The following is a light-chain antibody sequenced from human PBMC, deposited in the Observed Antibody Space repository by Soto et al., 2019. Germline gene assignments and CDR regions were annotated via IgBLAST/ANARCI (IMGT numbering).Light chain of an antibody. CDR3: QQSYSTPWT. J-gene: IGKJ1*01. Sequence: IHVTRSASSLSACVGCTVTIACRASQSISSYLNWYQQKPGKAPKLLIYAASSLQSGVPSRFSGSGYGTDFNLTISSLQTEDFATYYCQQSYSTPWTFGQGTKVDTK. CDR1: QSISSY. CDR2: AAS. V-gene: IGKV1-39*01.